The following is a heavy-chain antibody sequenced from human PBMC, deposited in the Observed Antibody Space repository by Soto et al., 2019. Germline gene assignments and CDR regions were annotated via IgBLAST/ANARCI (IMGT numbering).Heavy chain of an antibody. Sequence: PGGSLRLSCAASGFTFSNYAMRWLRQAPGKGLEWVSAIGSSGDTYYADPVKGRFTMSRDNSKNTIHLQMNSLKAEDTAVYYCAKAMPEQWPVGNFDYWGQGTLVTVSS. V-gene: IGHV3-23*01. CDR3: AKAMPEQWPVGNFDY. J-gene: IGHJ4*02. D-gene: IGHD6-19*01. CDR2: IGSSGDT. CDR1: GFTFSNYA.